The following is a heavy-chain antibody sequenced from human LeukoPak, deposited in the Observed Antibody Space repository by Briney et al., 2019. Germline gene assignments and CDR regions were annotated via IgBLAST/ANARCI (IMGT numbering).Heavy chain of an antibody. CDR3: ARDGYYYYYGMDV. Sequence: GGSLRLSCAASGFTFSSYWMHWVRQAPGKGLVWVSRINTDGSSTSYADSVKGRFTISRDNAKNTLYLQMNSLRAEDTAVYYCARDGYYYYYGMDVWGQGTTVTVSS. CDR1: GFTFSSYW. CDR2: INTDGSST. J-gene: IGHJ6*02. V-gene: IGHV3-74*01.